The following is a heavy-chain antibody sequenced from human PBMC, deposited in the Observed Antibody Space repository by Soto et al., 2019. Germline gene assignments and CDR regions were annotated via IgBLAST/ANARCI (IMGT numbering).Heavy chain of an antibody. CDR3: ARDSQYGDRLNYYGMDV. Sequence: PGGSLRLSCAASGFTFSSYAMHWVRQAPGKGLEWVAVISYDGSNKYYADSVKGRFTISRDNSKNTLYLQMNSLRAEDTAVYYCARDSQYGDRLNYYGMDVWGQGTTVTVSS. V-gene: IGHV3-30-3*01. CDR2: ISYDGSNK. D-gene: IGHD2-21*02. J-gene: IGHJ6*02. CDR1: GFTFSSYA.